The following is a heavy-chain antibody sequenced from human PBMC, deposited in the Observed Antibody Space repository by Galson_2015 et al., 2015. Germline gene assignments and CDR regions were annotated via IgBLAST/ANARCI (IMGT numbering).Heavy chain of an antibody. CDR3: ARETYDFWSGYSFDY. J-gene: IGHJ4*02. D-gene: IGHD3-3*01. CDR1: GFTFSSYG. Sequence: SLRLSCAASGFTFSSYGVHWVRQAPGKGLEWVAVIWYDGSNKYYADSVKGRFTISRDNSKNTLYLQMNSLRAEDTAVYYCARETYDFWSGYSFDYWGQGTLVTVSS. CDR2: IWYDGSNK. V-gene: IGHV3-33*01.